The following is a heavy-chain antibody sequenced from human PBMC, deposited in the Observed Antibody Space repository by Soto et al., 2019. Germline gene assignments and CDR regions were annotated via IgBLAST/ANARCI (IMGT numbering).Heavy chain of an antibody. Sequence: SETLSLTCNVSGGSVSSGNYYWSWIRQPPGKGLEWIGYFYNSGSTNVYSSGSTNYSPSLKSRVSISVDTSRNQFSLRLSSVTSANTAADYSPRMVGTEGRRRWFDSWGQGTRVTVSS. D-gene: IGHD1-26*01. CDR3: PRMVGTEGRRRWFDS. CDR2: FYNSGSTNVYSSGST. V-gene: IGHV4-61*01. CDR1: GGSVSSGNYY. J-gene: IGHJ5*01.